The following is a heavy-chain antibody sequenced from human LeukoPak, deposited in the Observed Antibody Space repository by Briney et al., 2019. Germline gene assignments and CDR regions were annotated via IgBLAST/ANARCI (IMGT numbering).Heavy chain of an antibody. CDR1: GGSISSYY. D-gene: IGHD1-26*01. Sequence: SETLSLTCTVSGGSISSYYWGWIRQPPGKGLEWIGSIHHSGSTYYNPSLKSRVTISVDTSKNQFSLKLSPVTAADTAVYYCARDPPWANNAFDIWGQGTMVTVSS. CDR3: ARDPPWANNAFDI. V-gene: IGHV4-38-2*02. CDR2: IHHSGST. J-gene: IGHJ3*02.